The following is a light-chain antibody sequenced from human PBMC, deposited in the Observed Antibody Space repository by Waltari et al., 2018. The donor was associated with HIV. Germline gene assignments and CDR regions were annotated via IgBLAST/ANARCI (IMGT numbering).Light chain of an antibody. V-gene: IGKV1-39*01. CDR3: LQTFDTPLT. CDR2: RAS. CDR1: QNIYTF. J-gene: IGKJ3*01. Sequence: DIQMTQSPSSLSAFLGDRVTFTCRASQNIYTFVNWFQMKPGKTPSLLIYRASSLERGVPSRFSGSGSGTEFSLSISSVQPDDFETYFCLQTFDTPLTFGPGTKLDV.